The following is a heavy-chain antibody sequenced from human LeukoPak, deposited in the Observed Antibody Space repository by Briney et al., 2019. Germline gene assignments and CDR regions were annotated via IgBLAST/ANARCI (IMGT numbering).Heavy chain of an antibody. V-gene: IGHV1-2*02. CDR2: INPHSGGT. D-gene: IGHD4-17*01. J-gene: IGHJ4*02. CDR1: GYTFTGYY. CDR3: AKVGGDSGRGWDPADY. Sequence: ASVKVSCKASGYTFTGYYMHWVRQAPGQGLEWMGWINPHSGGTNYAQKFQGRVTMTRDTSISTAYMELSRLRSDDTAVYYCAKVGGDSGRGWDPADYWGQGTLVTVSS.